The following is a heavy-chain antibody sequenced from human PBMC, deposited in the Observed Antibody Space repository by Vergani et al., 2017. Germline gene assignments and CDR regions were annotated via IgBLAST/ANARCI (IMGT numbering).Heavy chain of an antibody. V-gene: IGHV1-69*04. Sequence: QVQLVQSGAEVKKPGSSVKVSCKASGGTFSSYAISWVRQAPGQGLEWMGRIIPILGIANYAQKFQGRVTITADKSTSTAYMELSSLRSEDTAVYYCARALIFLFAPGTTAHTENWFDPWGQGTLVTVSS. CDR2: IIPILGIA. D-gene: IGHD1-7*01. CDR1: GGTFSSYA. CDR3: ARALIFLFAPGTTAHTENWFDP. J-gene: IGHJ5*02.